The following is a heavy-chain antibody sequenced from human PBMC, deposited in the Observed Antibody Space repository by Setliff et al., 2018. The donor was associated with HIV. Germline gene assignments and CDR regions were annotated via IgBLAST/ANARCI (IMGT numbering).Heavy chain of an antibody. Sequence: GVSLRLSCAASGFTFSSYGMHWVRQAPGKGLEWVAVVWHDGSDKYYADSVKGRFTISRDNAGNSLSLLMNSLRAEDTAVYFCARDKDMTVAFDLWGQGTPVTVSS. CDR3: ARDKDMTVAFDL. J-gene: IGHJ4*02. CDR1: GFTFSSYG. V-gene: IGHV3-33*01. CDR2: VWHDGSDK. D-gene: IGHD3-22*01.